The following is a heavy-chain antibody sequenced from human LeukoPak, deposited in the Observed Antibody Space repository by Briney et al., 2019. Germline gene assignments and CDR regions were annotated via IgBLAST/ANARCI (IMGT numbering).Heavy chain of an antibody. CDR2: IYTSGST. CDR3: ARDRGNSGWYLYDAFDI. Sequence: SQTLSLTCTVSGGSISSGSYYWSWIRQPAGKGLEWIGRIYTSGSTNYNPSLKSRVTISVDTSKNQFSLKLSSVSAADTAVYYCARDRGNSGWYLYDAFDIWGQGTMVTVSS. D-gene: IGHD6-13*01. J-gene: IGHJ3*02. CDR1: GGSISSGSYY. V-gene: IGHV4-61*02.